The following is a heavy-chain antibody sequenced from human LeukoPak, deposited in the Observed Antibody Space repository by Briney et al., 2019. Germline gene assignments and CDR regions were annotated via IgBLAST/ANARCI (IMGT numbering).Heavy chain of an antibody. Sequence: QSGGSLRLSCAASGFTFSSYAMHWVRQAPSKGLEWVALISYDGNNKYYADSVKGRFTISRDNSKNTLYLQMNSLRAEDTAVYYCAKSGYSYGYSDYWGQGTLVTVSS. D-gene: IGHD5-18*01. J-gene: IGHJ4*02. V-gene: IGHV3-30*04. CDR3: AKSGYSYGYSDY. CDR2: ISYDGNNK. CDR1: GFTFSSYA.